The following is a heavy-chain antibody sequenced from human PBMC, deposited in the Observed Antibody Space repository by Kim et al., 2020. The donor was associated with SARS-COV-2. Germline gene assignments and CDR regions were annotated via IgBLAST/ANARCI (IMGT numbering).Heavy chain of an antibody. Sequence: FQGRVTITADESTSTAYMGLSSLRSEDTAVYYCARGEVTMIVVVGNAFDIWGQGTMVTVSS. J-gene: IGHJ3*02. V-gene: IGHV1-69*01. CDR3: ARGEVTMIVVVGNAFDI. D-gene: IGHD3-22*01.